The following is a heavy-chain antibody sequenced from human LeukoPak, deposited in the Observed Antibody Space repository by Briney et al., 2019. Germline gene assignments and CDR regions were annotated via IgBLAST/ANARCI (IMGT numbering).Heavy chain of an antibody. V-gene: IGHV4-59*01. CDR1: GGSISGYY. J-gene: IGHJ4*02. Sequence: SETLSLTCTVTGGSISGYYWSWIWQPPGKGLEWLGYIYHTGSLNYNPSLESRVTISVDTSKNQFSLKLTSVIAADTAVYYCASSPLIASGWLGFDSWGQGTLVTVAS. D-gene: IGHD6-19*01. CDR3: ASSPLIASGWLGFDS. CDR2: IYHTGSL.